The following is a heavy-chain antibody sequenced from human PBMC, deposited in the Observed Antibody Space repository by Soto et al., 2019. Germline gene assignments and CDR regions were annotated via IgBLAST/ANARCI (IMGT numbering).Heavy chain of an antibody. Sequence: ASVKVSCKASENTFSTYLVHWVRQVHGQGLEWMGWHNGYNGQTEYSQKFQGRVTITRDTSAKTAYLELRSLTSEDTAVYYCAGPHERAGLGTWGQGTPVTVSS. J-gene: IGHJ5*02. CDR2: HNGYNGQT. CDR1: ENTFSTYL. V-gene: IGHV1-3*01. CDR3: AGPHERAGLGT.